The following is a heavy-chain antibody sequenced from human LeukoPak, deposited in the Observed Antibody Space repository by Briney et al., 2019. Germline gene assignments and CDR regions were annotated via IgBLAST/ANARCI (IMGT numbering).Heavy chain of an antibody. CDR3: TRQWSNFWSDH. J-gene: IGHJ4*02. CDR2: MFYRGST. CDR1: GGSISSSAYY. D-gene: IGHD3-3*01. V-gene: IGHV4-39*01. Sequence: SETLSLTCTVSGGSISSSAYYWGWIRQPPGKGLEWIGSMFYRGSTNYNPSLKSRVTIAVDTSKNQFFLRLSSMTAADTAVYYCTRQWSNFWSDHWGQGTLVTVSS.